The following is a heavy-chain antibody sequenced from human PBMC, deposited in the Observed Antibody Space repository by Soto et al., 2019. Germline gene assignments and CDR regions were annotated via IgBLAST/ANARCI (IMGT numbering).Heavy chain of an antibody. V-gene: IGHV4-30-4*01. D-gene: IGHD3-22*01. CDR1: GGSISSGDYY. J-gene: IGHJ4*02. CDR2: IYYSGST. Sequence: PSETPSLTCTVSGGSISSGDYYWSWIRQPPGKGMEWIGYIYYSGSTYYNPSLKSRVTISVDTSKNQFSLKLSSVTAADTAVYYCASLSVQDETYYYDSSGYPIDYWGQGTLVTVSS. CDR3: ASLSVQDETYYYDSSGYPIDY.